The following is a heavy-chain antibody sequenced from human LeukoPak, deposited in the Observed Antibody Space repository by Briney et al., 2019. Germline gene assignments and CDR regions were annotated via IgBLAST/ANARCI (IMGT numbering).Heavy chain of an antibody. V-gene: IGHV4-4*07. CDR2: IYSSGST. Sequence: SETLSLTCTVSGGSINSYYWSWIRQPAGKGLEWIGRIYSSGSTNYNPSLKSRVSMSVDTSKNQFSLKLTSVTAADTAVYYCARGGKATVVTMWGQGVLVTVSS. D-gene: IGHD4-23*01. J-gene: IGHJ4*02. CDR3: ARGGKATVVTM. CDR1: GGSINSYY.